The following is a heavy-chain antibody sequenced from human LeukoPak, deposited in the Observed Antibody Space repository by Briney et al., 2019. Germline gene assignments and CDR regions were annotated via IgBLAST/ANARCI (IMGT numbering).Heavy chain of an antibody. J-gene: IGHJ4*02. V-gene: IGHV4-4*02. CDR2: ISLTGET. D-gene: IGHD1-26*01. Sequence: PLETLSLTCDVSGGSISSTNWWSWVRQPPGQGLEWIGEISLTGETNYNPSLNGRVTVSLDKSRNQLSLKLTSVTAADTAIYYCSRESGAFSPFGYWGQGTLVIVPS. CDR3: SRESGAFSPFGY. CDR1: GGSISSTNW.